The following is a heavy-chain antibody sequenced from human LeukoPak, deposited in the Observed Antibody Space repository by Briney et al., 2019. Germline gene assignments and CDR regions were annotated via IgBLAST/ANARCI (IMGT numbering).Heavy chain of an antibody. Sequence: GGSLRLSCAASGFSFSTYSMNWVRQAPGKGLEWVSFINSGGSTNYADSAKGRFTISRDYSKNTLYLQMNSLRAEDTAVYYCATIVSDSSGWYHFDHWGQGALVTVSS. CDR2: INSGGST. J-gene: IGHJ4*02. CDR3: ATIVSDSSGWYHFDH. D-gene: IGHD6-19*01. CDR1: GFSFSTYS. V-gene: IGHV3-66*01.